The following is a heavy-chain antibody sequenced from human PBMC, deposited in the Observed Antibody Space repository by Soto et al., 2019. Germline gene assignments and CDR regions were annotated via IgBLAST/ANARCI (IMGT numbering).Heavy chain of an antibody. J-gene: IGHJ3*02. Sequence: GGSLRLSCAASGFTVSSNYMSWVRQAPGKGLEWASVIYSGGSTYYADSMKGRFIISRDNSKNTLYLQMNSLRAEDTAVYYCARDPNSSLYVFDIWGQGTMVTVSS. V-gene: IGHV3-66*01. D-gene: IGHD6-13*01. CDR3: ARDPNSSLYVFDI. CDR2: IYSGGST. CDR1: GFTVSSNY.